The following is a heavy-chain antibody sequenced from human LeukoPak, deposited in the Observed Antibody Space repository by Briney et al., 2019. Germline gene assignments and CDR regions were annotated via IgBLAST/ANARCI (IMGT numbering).Heavy chain of an antibody. J-gene: IGHJ4*02. CDR2: ISSSSYI. Sequence: GGSLRLSCAASGFTFSSYSMNWVRQAPGKGLEWVSSISSSSYIYYADSVKGRSTISRDNAKNSLYLQMNSLRAEDTAVYYCARGQQWLAKDYWGQGTLVTVSS. CDR1: GFTFSSYS. D-gene: IGHD6-19*01. CDR3: ARGQQWLAKDY. V-gene: IGHV3-21*01.